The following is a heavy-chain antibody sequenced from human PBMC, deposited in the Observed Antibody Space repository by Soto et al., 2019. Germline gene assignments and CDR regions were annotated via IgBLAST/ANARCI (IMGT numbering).Heavy chain of an antibody. D-gene: IGHD6-13*01. CDR3: VRDSGAKLSSS. V-gene: IGHV1-69*01. J-gene: IGHJ1*01. CDR2: IVPISRTA. Sequence: VQLVESGGGLVKPGGSLRLSCAASGFSLSSYRINWLRQAPGQGLEWVGGIVPISRTADYAQNFQGRVTITADGSARTTYMELRSLTSQDTAVYYCVRDSGAKLSSSWGQGTLVTVSS. CDR1: GFSLSSYR.